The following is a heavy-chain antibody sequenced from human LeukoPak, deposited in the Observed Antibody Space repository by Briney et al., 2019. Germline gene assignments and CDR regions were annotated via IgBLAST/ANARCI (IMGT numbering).Heavy chain of an antibody. J-gene: IGHJ4*02. V-gene: IGHV3-23*01. CDR1: GFTFSSHA. CDR2: ISDSGGRT. D-gene: IGHD3-22*01. Sequence: GGSLRLSCTASGFTFSSHAMSWVRQAPGKGLEWDAGISDSGGRTNYADSVKGRFTISRDNPKNTLYLQMNSLRAEDTAVYFCAKRGVVIRVILVGFHKEAYYFDSWGQGALVTVSS. CDR3: AKRGVVIRVILVGFHKEAYYFDS.